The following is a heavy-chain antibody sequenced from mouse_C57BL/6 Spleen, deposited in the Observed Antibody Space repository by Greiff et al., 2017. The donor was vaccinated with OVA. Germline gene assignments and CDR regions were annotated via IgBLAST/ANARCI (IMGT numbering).Heavy chain of an antibody. V-gene: IGHV5-9-1*02. CDR1: GFTFSSYA. CDR2: ISSGGDYI. Sequence: EVQVVESGEGLVKPGGSLKLSCAASGFTFSSYAMSWVRQTPEKRLEWVAYISSGGDYIYYADTVKGRFTISRDNARNTLYLQISSLKSEDTAMYYCTRGYDGYPFDYWGQGTTLTVSS. CDR3: TRGYDGYPFDY. D-gene: IGHD2-3*01. J-gene: IGHJ2*01.